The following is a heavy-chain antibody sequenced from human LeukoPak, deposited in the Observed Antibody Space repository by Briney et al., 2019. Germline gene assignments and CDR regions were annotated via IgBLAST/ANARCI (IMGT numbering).Heavy chain of an antibody. Sequence: SETLSLTCAVYSGSFSGYYWSWIRQSPKTGLEWIGEINHSGSTNYNPSLKSRLTISVDTSKNQFSLKVTSVTAADTAVYYCARGPPCTSTSCFRSFDSWGRGTLVTVSS. CDR3: ARGPPCTSTSCFRSFDS. J-gene: IGHJ4*02. CDR1: SGSFSGYY. CDR2: INHSGST. D-gene: IGHD2-2*01. V-gene: IGHV4-34*01.